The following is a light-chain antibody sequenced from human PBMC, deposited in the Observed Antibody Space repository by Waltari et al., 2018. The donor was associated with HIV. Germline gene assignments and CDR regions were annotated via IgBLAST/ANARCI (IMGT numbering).Light chain of an antibody. CDR1: TLGSKS. V-gene: IGLV3-21*04. Sequence: SYVLTQSHSVPVAPGKTATLTCGGNTLGSKSVHWYQQKPGQAPVLVIYYDSDRPSGIPERFSGSNSGNMATLTISRVEAGDEADYYCQVWDSSSGVVFGGGTRLTVL. CDR2: YDS. J-gene: IGLJ2*01. CDR3: QVWDSSSGVV.